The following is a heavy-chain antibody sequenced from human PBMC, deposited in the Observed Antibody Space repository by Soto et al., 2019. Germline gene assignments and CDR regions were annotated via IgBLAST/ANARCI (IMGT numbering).Heavy chain of an antibody. CDR1: GFTFSNAW. CDR3: TTDPEGYCSGGSCYRYYYGMDV. J-gene: IGHJ6*02. V-gene: IGHV3-15*07. Sequence: GGSLRLSCAASGFTFSNAWMNWVRQAPGKGLEWVGRIKSKTDGGTTDYAAPVKGRFTISRDDSKNTLYLQMNSLEAEDTAVYYCTTDPEGYCSGGSCYRYYYGMDVWGQGTTVTVSS. D-gene: IGHD2-15*01. CDR2: IKSKTDGGTT.